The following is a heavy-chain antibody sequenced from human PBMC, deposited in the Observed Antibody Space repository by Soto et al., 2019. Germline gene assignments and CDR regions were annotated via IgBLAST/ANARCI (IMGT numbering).Heavy chain of an antibody. CDR1: GFAFSDSF. Sequence: QMQLVESGGGLVKPGGSLRLSCAASGFAFSDSFMSWIRQTPGKGLEDIADIDATGTTPYYADSVKGRFTIPRDNAKNSLDLELNNLRAEDTAVYYCARGQQLAANWFDPWGQGILVTVSS. CDR2: IDATGTTP. D-gene: IGHD6-6*01. CDR3: ARGQQLAANWFDP. J-gene: IGHJ5*02. V-gene: IGHV3-11*01.